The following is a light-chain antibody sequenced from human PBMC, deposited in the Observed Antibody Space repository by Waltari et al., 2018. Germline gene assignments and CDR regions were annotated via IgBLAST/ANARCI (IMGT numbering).Light chain of an antibody. J-gene: IGLJ2*01. CDR3: SSYTSSGTLV. CDR1: SNDIGSYNY. V-gene: IGLV2-14*03. Sequence: QSALTQPASVSGSPGKSNNISCSGNSNDIGSYNYISWYQQHPGRAPKLMIYDVSDRPSGLSDRFSGSKSGNTASLSISGLQAEDEADYYCSSYTSSGTLVFGGGTKLTVL. CDR2: DVS.